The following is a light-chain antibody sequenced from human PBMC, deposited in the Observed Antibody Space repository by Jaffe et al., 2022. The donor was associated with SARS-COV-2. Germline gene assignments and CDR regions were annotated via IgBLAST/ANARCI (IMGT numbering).Light chain of an antibody. Sequence: QSALTQPASVSGSPGQSITISCTGTSSDVGGYKYVSWYQKHPGKAPKLIIYDVNDRPSGVSDRFSGSKSGNTASLTISGLQTEDEADYYCTSFTSISTLVFGTGTKVTVL. CDR2: DVN. CDR1: SSDVGGYKY. J-gene: IGLJ1*01. CDR3: TSFTSISTLV. V-gene: IGLV2-14*01.